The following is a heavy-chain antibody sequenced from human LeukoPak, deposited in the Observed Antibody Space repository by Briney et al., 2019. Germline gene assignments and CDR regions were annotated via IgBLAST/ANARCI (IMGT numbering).Heavy chain of an antibody. Sequence: GSSVKVSCKASGGTFSSYAISWVRQAPGQGLEWMGGITPSFGTTNYAQKFQGRVTITADESTSTAYMELSSLRSEDTAVYYCVRGPLSIGGFDQFDYWGQGTLVTVSS. CDR1: GGTFSSYA. V-gene: IGHV1-69*01. CDR3: VRGPLSIGGFDQFDY. CDR2: ITPSFGTT. J-gene: IGHJ4*02. D-gene: IGHD2/OR15-2a*01.